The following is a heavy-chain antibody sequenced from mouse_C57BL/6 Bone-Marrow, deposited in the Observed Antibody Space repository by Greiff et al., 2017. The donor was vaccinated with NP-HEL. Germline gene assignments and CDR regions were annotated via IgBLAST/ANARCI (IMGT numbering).Heavy chain of an antibody. CDR2: IYPRSGNT. D-gene: IGHD1-1*01. J-gene: IGHJ1*03. CDR1: GYTFTSYG. CDR3: TRCRFYYGSSPWIFDV. Sequence: QVQLKQSGAELARPGASVKLSCKASGYTFTSYGISWVKQRTGQGLEWIGEIYPRSGNTYYNEKFKGKATLTADKSSSTAYMELRSLTSEDSAVYYCTRCRFYYGSSPWIFDVWGTGTTVTVSS. V-gene: IGHV1-81*01.